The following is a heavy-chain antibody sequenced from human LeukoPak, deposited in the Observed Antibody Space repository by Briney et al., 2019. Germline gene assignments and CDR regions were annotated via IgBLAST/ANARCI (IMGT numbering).Heavy chain of an antibody. D-gene: IGHD1-1*01. J-gene: IGHJ6*02. V-gene: IGHV1-2*02. CDR1: GYTFTGYY. CDR3: ATRYNWNGEYGGMDV. Sequence: GASVKVSCKASGYTFTGYYMHWVRQAPGQGLEWMGWINPDSGGTNYAQKFQDRVSMTRDTSISTAYMELSRLRSDDTAVYYCATRYNWNGEYGGMDVWGQGTTVTVSS. CDR2: INPDSGGT.